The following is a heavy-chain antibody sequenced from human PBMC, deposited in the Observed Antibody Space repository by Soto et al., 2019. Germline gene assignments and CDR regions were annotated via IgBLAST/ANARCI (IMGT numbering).Heavy chain of an antibody. D-gene: IGHD3-10*01. CDR3: ARAGITMVRAVPKPFDY. J-gene: IGHJ4*02. Sequence: ASVKVSCKASGYTFTSYAMHWVRQAPGQRLEWMGWINAGNGNTKYSQKFQGRVTITRDTSASTAYMELSSLRSEDTAVYYCARAGITMVRAVPKPFDYWGQGTLVTGS. CDR2: INAGNGNT. CDR1: GYTFTSYA. V-gene: IGHV1-3*01.